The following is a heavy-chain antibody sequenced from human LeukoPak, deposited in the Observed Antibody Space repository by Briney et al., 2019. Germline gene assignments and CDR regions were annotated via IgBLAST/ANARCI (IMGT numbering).Heavy chain of an antibody. J-gene: IGHJ4*02. CDR1: GYTLAELS. D-gene: IGHD3-22*01. CDR3: ARDTDDSSGNLDY. CDR2: FDPEDGKT. Sequence: ASVKVSCKVSGYTLAELSMHWVRQAPGKGLEWMGGFDPEDGKTIYAQKFQGRVTMTEDTSTDTAYMELSSLRSDDTAVYYCARDTDDSSGNLDYWGQGTLVTVSS. V-gene: IGHV1-24*01.